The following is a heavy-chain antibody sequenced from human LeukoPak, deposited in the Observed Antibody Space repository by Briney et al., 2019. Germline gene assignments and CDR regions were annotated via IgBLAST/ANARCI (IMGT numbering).Heavy chain of an antibody. CDR3: ARVLSGPGSYPHDAFDI. CDR1: GGSISSSSYY. CDR2: IYYSGST. Sequence: PSETLSLTCTVSGGSISSSSYYWGWIRQPPGKGLEWIGSIYYSGSTYYNPSLKSRVTISVDTSKNQFSLKLSSVTAADTAVYYCARVLSGPGSYPHDAFDIWGQGTMVTVSS. V-gene: IGHV4-39*07. J-gene: IGHJ3*02. D-gene: IGHD3-10*01.